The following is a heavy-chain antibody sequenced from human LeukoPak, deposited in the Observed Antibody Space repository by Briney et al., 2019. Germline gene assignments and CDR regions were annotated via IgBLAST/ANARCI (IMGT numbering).Heavy chain of an antibody. CDR3: ARVSDYGDYVGHVDY. CDR1: GGSISSYY. Sequence: PSETLSLTCTVSGGSISSYYWSWIRQPPGKGLEWIGYIYYSGSTNYNPSLKSRVTISVDTSKNQFSLKLGSVTAADTAVYYCARVSDYGDYVGHVDYWGQGTLVTVSS. J-gene: IGHJ4*02. CDR2: IYYSGST. V-gene: IGHV4-59*01. D-gene: IGHD4-17*01.